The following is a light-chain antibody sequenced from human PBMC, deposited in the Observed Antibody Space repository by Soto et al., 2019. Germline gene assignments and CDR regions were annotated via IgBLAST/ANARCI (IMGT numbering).Light chain of an antibody. J-gene: IGLJ1*01. V-gene: IGLV2-23*01. CDR2: EGS. CDR1: SSDVGGYNF. Sequence: QSALTQPASVSGSPGQSITISCTGTSSDVGGYNFVAWYQQYPGKAPKVMIYEGSQRPSGVSTRFSGSRSGNTASLTISGLQPEDEADYYCCSYAGSSTDVFGTGTKVTVL. CDR3: CSYAGSSTDV.